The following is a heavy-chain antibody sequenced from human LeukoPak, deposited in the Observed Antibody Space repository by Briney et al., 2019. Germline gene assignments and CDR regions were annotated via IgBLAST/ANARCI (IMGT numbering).Heavy chain of an antibody. D-gene: IGHD3-10*01. J-gene: IGHJ4*02. Sequence: ASVKVSCKASGGTFSSYAISWVRQAPGQGLEWMGRIIPILGIANYAQKFQGRVTIIADKSTSTAYMELSSLRSEDTAVYYCARDPGWDYYGSGSYLGDFDYWGQGTLVTVSS. CDR1: GGTFSSYA. V-gene: IGHV1-69*04. CDR2: IIPILGIA. CDR3: ARDPGWDYYGSGSYLGDFDY.